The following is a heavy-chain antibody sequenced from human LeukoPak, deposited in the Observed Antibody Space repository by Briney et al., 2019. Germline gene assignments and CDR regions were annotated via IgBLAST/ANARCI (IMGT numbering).Heavy chain of an antibody. J-gene: IGHJ4*02. Sequence: GGSLRLSCPASAFSLKDYNMNWVRQAPGKVLEWVSSISYTGTYIYYADSVKGRFTVSRDNAQNSVYLQMNSLRVEDTAIYYCVRDRGTYRPIDYWGQGTLVTVSS. CDR1: AFSLKDYN. CDR3: VRDRGTYRPIDY. CDR2: ISYTGTYI. V-gene: IGHV3-21*04. D-gene: IGHD1-26*01.